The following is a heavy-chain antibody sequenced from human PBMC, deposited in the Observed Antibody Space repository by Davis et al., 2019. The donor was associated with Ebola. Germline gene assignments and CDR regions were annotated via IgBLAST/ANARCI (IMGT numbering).Heavy chain of an antibody. CDR3: TSGRGHNPDFFDS. CDR2: IHYSGST. Sequence: SETLSLTCTVSGCSTTPIIYSLGCFRHPPGKGLDCTCLIHYSGSTYYNPSLKSRVTMSIDTSKSQFSLKLNSVTAADTAVYYCTSGRGHNPDFFDSGGQGTLVNVS. D-gene: IGHD1-1*01. V-gene: IGHV4-39*07. CDR1: GCSTTPIIYS. J-gene: IGHJ4*02.